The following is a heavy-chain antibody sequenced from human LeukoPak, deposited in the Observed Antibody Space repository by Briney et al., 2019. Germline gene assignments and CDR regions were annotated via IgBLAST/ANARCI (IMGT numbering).Heavy chain of an antibody. Sequence: ASVKVSCKTSGYTFTTYAIHWVRQAPGQRLEWMGWINAGNGNTKYSQKFQGRVTITRDTSASTAYMELSSLRSEDTAVYYCASSYYDSSGYPSDFGMDVWGQGTTVTVSS. V-gene: IGHV1-3*01. CDR2: INAGNGNT. J-gene: IGHJ6*02. CDR1: GYTFTTYA. D-gene: IGHD3-22*01. CDR3: ASSYYDSSGYPSDFGMDV.